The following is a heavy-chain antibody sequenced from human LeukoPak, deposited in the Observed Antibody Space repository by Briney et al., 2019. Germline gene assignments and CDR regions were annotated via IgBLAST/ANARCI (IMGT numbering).Heavy chain of an antibody. CDR1: GFTFSSYA. CDR3: ARGPGLYCGGDCYSSGRHY. CDR2: ISYDGSNK. V-gene: IGHV3-30-3*01. J-gene: IGHJ4*02. Sequence: GGSLRLSCAASGFTFSSYAMHWVRQAPGKGLEWVAVISYDGSNKYYADSVKGRFTISRDNSKNTLYLQMNSLRAEDTAVYYCARGPGLYCGGDCYSSGRHYWGQGTLVTVSS. D-gene: IGHD2-21*02.